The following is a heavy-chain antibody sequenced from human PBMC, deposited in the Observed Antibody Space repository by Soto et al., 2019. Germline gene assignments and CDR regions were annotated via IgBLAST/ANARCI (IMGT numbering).Heavy chain of an antibody. V-gene: IGHV3-30*18. CDR3: AKDWSGHYYMDV. CDR1: GFTFSSYG. Sequence: GGSLRLSCAASGFTFSSYGMHWVRQAPGKGLEWVAVISYDGSNKYYADSVKGRFTISRDNSKNTLYLQMNSLRAEDTAVYYCAKDWSGHYYMDVWGKGTTVTV. CDR2: ISYDGSNK. J-gene: IGHJ6*03. D-gene: IGHD3-3*01.